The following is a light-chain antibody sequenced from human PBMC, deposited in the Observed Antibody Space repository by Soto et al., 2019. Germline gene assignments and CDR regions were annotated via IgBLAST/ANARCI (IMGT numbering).Light chain of an antibody. CDR2: GAS. V-gene: IGKV3-15*01. CDR3: QQYNNWPLWT. CDR1: QSVSSN. J-gene: IGKJ1*01. Sequence: EIVMTQSPANLSLSPCDRATLSCRSSQSVSSNLAWYQQKPGQAPRLLIYGASTRATSIPARFSGSGSGTEFTLTISSLQSEDFAVYYCQQYNNWPLWTFGQGTKVDI.